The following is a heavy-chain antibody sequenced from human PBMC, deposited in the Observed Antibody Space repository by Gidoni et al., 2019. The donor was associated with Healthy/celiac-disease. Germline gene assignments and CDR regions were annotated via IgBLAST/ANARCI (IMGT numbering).Heavy chain of an antibody. D-gene: IGHD2-21*01. Sequence: QVQLQESGPGLVKPSQTLSLTCTVSGGSISSGSYYWSWIRQPAGKGLEWIGRIYTSGSTNYNPSLKSRVTISVDTSKNQFSLKLSSVTAADTAVYYCARGSCGGDCGMDVWGQGTTVTVSS. CDR2: IYTSGST. CDR3: ARGSCGGDCGMDV. CDR1: GGSISSGSYY. V-gene: IGHV4-61*02. J-gene: IGHJ6*02.